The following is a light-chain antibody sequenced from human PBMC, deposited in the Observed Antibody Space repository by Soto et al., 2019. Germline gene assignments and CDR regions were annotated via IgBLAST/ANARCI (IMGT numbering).Light chain of an antibody. CDR3: SSYTSSSTLV. Sequence: LTQPAPVSGSPGQSITISCTGTSSDVGGYNYVSWYQQHPGKAPKLMIYDVSNRPSGVSNRFSGSKSGNTASLTISGLQAEDEADYYCSSYTSSSTLVFGTGTKVTVL. V-gene: IGLV2-14*01. J-gene: IGLJ1*01. CDR2: DVS. CDR1: SSDVGGYNY.